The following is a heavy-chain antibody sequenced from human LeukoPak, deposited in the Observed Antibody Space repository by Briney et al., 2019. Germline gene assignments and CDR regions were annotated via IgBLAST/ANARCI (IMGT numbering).Heavy chain of an antibody. D-gene: IGHD3-16*01. Sequence: GGSLRLSCAASGFTFSSYAMHWVRQAPGKGLEYVSGISSNGVGTYSADSVKGRFSISRDNSKNTLYLQMGSLRAEDMAVYYCVRGGTWMEDAFDIWGQGTMVTVSS. CDR2: ISSNGVGT. V-gene: IGHV3-64*02. CDR3: VRGGTWMEDAFDI. CDR1: GFTFSSYA. J-gene: IGHJ3*02.